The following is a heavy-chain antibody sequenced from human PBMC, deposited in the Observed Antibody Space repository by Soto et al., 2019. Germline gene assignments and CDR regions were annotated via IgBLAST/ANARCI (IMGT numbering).Heavy chain of an antibody. CDR2: ISYDGSNK. CDR3: AKDHRAAAGGFDY. D-gene: IGHD6-13*01. Sequence: GSLRLSCAASGFTFSSYGMHWVRQAPGEGLEWVAVISYDGSNKYYADSVKGRFTISRDNSKNTLYLQMNSLRAEDTAVYYCAKDHRAAAGGFDYWGQGTLVTVSS. J-gene: IGHJ4*02. CDR1: GFTFSSYG. V-gene: IGHV3-30*18.